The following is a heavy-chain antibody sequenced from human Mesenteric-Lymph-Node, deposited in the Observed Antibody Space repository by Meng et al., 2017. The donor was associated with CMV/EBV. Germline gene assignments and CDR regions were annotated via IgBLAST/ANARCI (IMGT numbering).Heavy chain of an antibody. CDR1: GYSITSGYH. Sequence: SETLSLTCTVSGYSITSGYHWGWIRQPPGRGLEGIGNIFHSGRAFYNPSLQSRVTISVNTSRNQFYLKVRSVTAADTAVYYCARIGNCTTPTCYGNFFDPWGQGALVTVSS. J-gene: IGHJ5*02. D-gene: IGHD2-2*01. CDR3: ARIGNCTTPTCYGNFFDP. CDR2: IFHSGRA. V-gene: IGHV4-38-2*02.